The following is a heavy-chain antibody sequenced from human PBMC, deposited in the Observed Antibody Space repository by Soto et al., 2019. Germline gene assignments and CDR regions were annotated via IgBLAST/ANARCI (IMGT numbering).Heavy chain of an antibody. V-gene: IGHV3-30-3*01. CDR1: GFTFSSYA. CDR2: ISYDGSNK. D-gene: IGHD6-19*01. CDR3: ASAAGTWNYYGMDV. J-gene: IGHJ6*02. Sequence: PGGSLRLTCAASGFTFSSYAMHWVRQAPGKGLEWVAVISYDGSNKYYADSVKGRFTISRDNSKNTLYLQMNSLRADDTAVYYCASAAGTWNYYGMDVWGQGTTVTVSS.